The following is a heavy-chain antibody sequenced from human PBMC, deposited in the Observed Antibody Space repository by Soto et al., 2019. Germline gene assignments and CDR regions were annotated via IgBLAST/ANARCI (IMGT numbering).Heavy chain of an antibody. J-gene: IGHJ4*02. V-gene: IGHV3-15*01. CDR1: GFTFSNVW. CDR2: IKSKTDGGTT. CDR3: STAPISL. Sequence: GGSLRLSCVVSGFTFSNVWMSWVRQAPGKGLEWVGRIKSKTDGGTTNYAAPVTGRFTISSDDSTNTLYLQMNSLKTEATAVYFCSTAPISLWGQGTLVTVSS.